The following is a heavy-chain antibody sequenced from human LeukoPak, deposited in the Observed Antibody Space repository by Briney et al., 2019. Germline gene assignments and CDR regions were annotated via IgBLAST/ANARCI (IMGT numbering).Heavy chain of an antibody. V-gene: IGHV4-38-2*01. CDR2: IYHSGST. D-gene: IGHD3-22*01. CDR3: ARPIYYGDAFDI. Sequence: SETLSLTCAVSGYSISSGYYWGWIRQPPGKGLEWIGSIYHSGSTYYNPSLKSRVTISVDTSTNQFSLKLSSVTAADTAVYYCARPIYYGDAFDIWGQGTMVTVSS. J-gene: IGHJ3*02. CDR1: GYSISSGYY.